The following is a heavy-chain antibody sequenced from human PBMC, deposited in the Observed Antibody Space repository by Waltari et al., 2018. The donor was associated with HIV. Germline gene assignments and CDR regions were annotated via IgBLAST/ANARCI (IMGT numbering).Heavy chain of an antibody. CDR3: AIGVRYLGP. V-gene: IGHV3-53*02. D-gene: IGHD3-10*02. CDR2: IYKDDTV. CDR1: NGTIGNNY. Sequence: VTTGGKLIQPGGSLSLSCVGSNGTIGNNYVSWVRQSPEKGLEWVSIIYKDDTVHYSDSVRGRFVISRVSSKNTIYLLLNNLLFEDTAVYYCAIGVRYLGPWGQGTLVTVS. J-gene: IGHJ5*02.